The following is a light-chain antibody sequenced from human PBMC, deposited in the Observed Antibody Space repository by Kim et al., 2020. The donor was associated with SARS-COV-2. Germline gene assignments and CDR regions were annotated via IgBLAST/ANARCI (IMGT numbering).Light chain of an antibody. Sequence: SPGETATLSCRASQSVSTDLAWYQQKSGQAPRLLSYGASTRATGIPARFSGSGSGTEFTLTISGLHSEDLAVYYCQQYKNWPPITFGQGTRLEIK. CDR1: QSVSTD. J-gene: IGKJ5*01. CDR2: GAS. CDR3: QQYKNWPPIT. V-gene: IGKV3D-15*01.